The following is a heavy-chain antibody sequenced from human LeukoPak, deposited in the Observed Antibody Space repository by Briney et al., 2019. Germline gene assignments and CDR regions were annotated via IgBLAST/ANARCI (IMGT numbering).Heavy chain of an antibody. CDR1: GGSFTTHY. J-gene: IGHJ3*01. Sequence: SETLSLTCTGSGGSFTTHYWSWIRKPPGKGLEWIGYISYIGSTNYNPSLKSRVTISINTSKNQVSLMLTSVTAADTAVYYCASDSISMNAFDAWGQGTMVTVSS. D-gene: IGHD3-22*01. V-gene: IGHV4-59*11. CDR3: ASDSISMNAFDA. CDR2: ISYIGST.